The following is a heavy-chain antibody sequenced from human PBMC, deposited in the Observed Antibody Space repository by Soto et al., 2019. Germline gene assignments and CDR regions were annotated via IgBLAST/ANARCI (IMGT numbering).Heavy chain of an antibody. CDR3: ARGCSGGTNCFYFDF. CDR1: GFTCGNFG. V-gene: IGHV3-30*03. J-gene: IGHJ4*02. D-gene: IGHD2-8*02. CDR2: ISSDGSRK. Sequence: QVQLVESGGGVVQPGRSLRLSCAASGFTCGNFGIHWVRQAPGKGLEWVADISSDGSRKFYADSVKGRFTISRDNSKNTLYLQMTSLRTEDTSVYFCARGCSGGTNCFYFDFWGQGIVVTVSS.